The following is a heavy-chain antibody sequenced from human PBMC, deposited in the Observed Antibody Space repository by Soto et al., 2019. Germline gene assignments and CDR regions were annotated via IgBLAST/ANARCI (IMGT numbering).Heavy chain of an antibody. V-gene: IGHV4-4*07. Sequence: PSETLSLTCTVSDDFISSYYWNWIRQPAGQGLEWIGRVSTSGATNYKPSLESRVTMSVDTSKKQFSLKLPSVTAADTAVYFCARADYEILTGSYAMDVWGQGTTVTVSS. D-gene: IGHD3-9*01. CDR3: ARADYEILTGSYAMDV. CDR2: VSTSGAT. J-gene: IGHJ6*02. CDR1: DDFISSYY.